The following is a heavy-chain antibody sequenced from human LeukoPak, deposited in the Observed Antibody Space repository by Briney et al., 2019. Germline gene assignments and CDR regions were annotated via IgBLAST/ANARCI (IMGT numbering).Heavy chain of an antibody. CDR3: GKDWGEYFDYVWGSFTSFDS. CDR2: IKQDGSEK. Sequence: HGGSLRLSCAASGFTFSSYWMSWVRQAPGKGLEWVANIKQDGSEKYYVDSVEGRFTISRDNAKNSLYLQMNSLRYEDTAVYYYGKDWGEYFDYVWGSFTSFDSWGQGTLVTVSS. J-gene: IGHJ4*02. CDR1: GFTFSSYW. V-gene: IGHV3-7*03. D-gene: IGHD3-16*01.